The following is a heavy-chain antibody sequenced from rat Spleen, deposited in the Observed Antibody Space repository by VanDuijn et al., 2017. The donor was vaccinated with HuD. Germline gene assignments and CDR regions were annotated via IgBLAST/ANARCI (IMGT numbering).Heavy chain of an antibody. J-gene: IGHJ4*01. V-gene: IGHV5-46*01. CDR1: GFTFSSFP. D-gene: IGHD1-10*01. Sequence: EVQLVESGGGLVQPGRSLKLSCAASGFTFSSFPMAWVRQAPKKGLEWVATISTSGSRTYYRDSVKGRFTISRDNAKSTLYLQMDSLRSEDTATYYCARHYNNYGVMDAWGQGASVTVSS. CDR3: ARHYNNYGVMDA. CDR2: ISTSGSRT.